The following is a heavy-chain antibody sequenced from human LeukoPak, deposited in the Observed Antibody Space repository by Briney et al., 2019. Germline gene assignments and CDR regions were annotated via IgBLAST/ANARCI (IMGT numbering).Heavy chain of an antibody. CDR2: ISSSSSYI. Sequence: GRSLRLSCAASGFTFSSFAMHWVRQAPGKGLEWVSSISSSSSYIYYADSVKGRFTISRDNAKNSLYLQMNSLRAEDTAVYYCARDRYYDSSGYWGYWGQGTLVTVSS. J-gene: IGHJ4*02. V-gene: IGHV3-21*01. CDR1: GFTFSSFA. CDR3: ARDRYYDSSGYWGY. D-gene: IGHD3-22*01.